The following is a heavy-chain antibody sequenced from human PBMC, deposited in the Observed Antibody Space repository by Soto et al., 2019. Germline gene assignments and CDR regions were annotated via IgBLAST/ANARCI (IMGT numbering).Heavy chain of an antibody. J-gene: IGHJ6*02. D-gene: IGHD1-26*01. CDR1: GGTFSSYT. Sequence: QVQLVQSGAEVKKPGSSVKVSCKASGGTFSSYTISWVRQAPGQGLEWMGRIIPILGIANYAQKFQGRVTITADKSTRTAYMELSSLRSEDTDVYYCAVGPYSGSYQYYYYYGMDVWGQGTTVTVSS. CDR2: IIPILGIA. CDR3: AVGPYSGSYQYYYYYGMDV. V-gene: IGHV1-69*02.